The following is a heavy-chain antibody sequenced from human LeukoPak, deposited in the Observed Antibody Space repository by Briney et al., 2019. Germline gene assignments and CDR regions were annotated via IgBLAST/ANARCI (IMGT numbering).Heavy chain of an antibody. J-gene: IGHJ3*02. CDR2: IHDDGSKK. CDR1: GFTFSSYG. Sequence: PGGSLRLSCAASGFTFSSYGMHWVRQAPGKGLEWVAFIHDDGSKKYHADSVKGRFTISRDNSKNTLYLQMNSLRAEDTAVYYCAKAVFDIWGQGTMVTVSS. V-gene: IGHV3-30*02. CDR3: AKAVFDI.